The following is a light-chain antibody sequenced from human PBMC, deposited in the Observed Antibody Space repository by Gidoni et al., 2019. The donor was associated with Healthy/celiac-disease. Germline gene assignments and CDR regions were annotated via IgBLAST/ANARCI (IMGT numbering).Light chain of an antibody. Sequence: QSVLTQPPSGSGAPGQRVTISCTGSSANIGAGYDEHWYQQLPGTAPKLLIYGNSNRPSGVPDRFSGSKSGTSASLAITGLQAEDEADYYCQSYDSSLSGRGVFGGGTKLTVL. CDR1: SANIGAGYD. V-gene: IGLV1-40*01. J-gene: IGLJ2*01. CDR3: QSYDSSLSGRGV. CDR2: GNS.